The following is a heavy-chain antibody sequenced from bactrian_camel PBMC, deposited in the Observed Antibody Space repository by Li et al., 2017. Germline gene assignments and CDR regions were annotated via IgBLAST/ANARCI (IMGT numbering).Heavy chain of an antibody. CDR2: ISTDGVP. J-gene: IGHJ4*01. V-gene: IGHV3S53*01. CDR3: AADFLQYRRTSRLNY. Sequence: HVQLVESGGGSVQAGGSLRLSCAASRYIISTYCMGWFRQAPGKEREGVVSISTDGVPTYDDSVKGRFTISKDNAKNILYLQMNSLKPEDTAKYYCAADFLQYRRTSRLNYWGQGTQVTVS. CDR1: RYIISTYC. D-gene: IGHD1*01.